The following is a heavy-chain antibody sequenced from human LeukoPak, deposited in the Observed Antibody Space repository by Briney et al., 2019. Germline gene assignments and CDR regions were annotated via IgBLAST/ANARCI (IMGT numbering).Heavy chain of an antibody. D-gene: IGHD1-7*01. CDR1: GFTFSSYA. V-gene: IGHV3-64*01. J-gene: IGHJ4*02. CDR3: ARGYRINWNYYFDY. Sequence: GGSLRLSCAASGFTFSSYAMHWVRQAPGKGLEYVSAISSNGGSTYYANSVKGRFTISRDNSKNTLYLQMGSLRAEDMAVYYCARGYRINWNYYFDYWGQGTLVTVSS. CDR2: ISSNGGST.